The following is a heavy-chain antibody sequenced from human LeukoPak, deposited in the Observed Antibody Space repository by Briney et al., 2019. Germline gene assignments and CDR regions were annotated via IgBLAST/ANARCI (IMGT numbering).Heavy chain of an antibody. CDR2: IYYSGST. J-gene: IGHJ4*02. V-gene: IGHV4-39*07. CDR3: ASGGRSVAGTSLDY. CDR1: GGSISSSSYY. Sequence: PSETLSLTCTVSGGSISSSSYYWGWIRQPLGKGLEWIGSIYYSGSTYYNPSLKSRVTISVDTSKNQFSLKLSSVTAADTAVYYCASGGRSVAGTSLDYWGQGTLVTVSS. D-gene: IGHD6-19*01.